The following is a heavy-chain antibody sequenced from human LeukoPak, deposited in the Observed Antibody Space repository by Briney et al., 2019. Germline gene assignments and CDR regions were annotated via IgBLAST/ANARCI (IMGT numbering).Heavy chain of an antibody. V-gene: IGHV4-39*01. Sequence: SEALSLTCTVSGGSISSNNYYWGWIRQPPGKGLEWLGSIYHSGSTYYNPSLKSRVTISVDTSNNQFSLKLSSVTAADTAVYYCARSNSYVNWFDPWGQGTLVTVSS. D-gene: IGHD4-23*01. J-gene: IGHJ5*02. CDR1: GGSISSNNYY. CDR3: ARSNSYVNWFDP. CDR2: IYHSGST.